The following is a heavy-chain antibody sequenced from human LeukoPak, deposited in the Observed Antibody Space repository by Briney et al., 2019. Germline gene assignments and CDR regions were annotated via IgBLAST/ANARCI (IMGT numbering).Heavy chain of an antibody. D-gene: IGHD1-14*01. V-gene: IGHV3-53*01. CDR3: ARGVEPLAANTLAY. CDR1: GFTFSNYY. J-gene: IGHJ4*02. Sequence: GGSLRLSCAASGFTFSNYYMSWVRQAPGKGLEWVSVLYSDGNTKYADSVQGRFTISRDNSKNTLYLEMNSLSPDDTAVYYCARGVEPLAANTLAYWGQGTLVTVSS. CDR2: LYSDGNT.